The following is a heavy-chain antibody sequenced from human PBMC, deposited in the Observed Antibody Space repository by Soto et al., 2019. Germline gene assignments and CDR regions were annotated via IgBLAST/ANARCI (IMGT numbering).Heavy chain of an antibody. CDR1: GYTFTSYA. CDR3: ARDMTTVTRLQQFDP. Sequence: ASVKVSSKASGYTFTSYAMYWVRQAPGQRLEWMGWINAGNGNTKYSQKFQGRVTITRDTSASTAYMELSSLRSEDTAVYYCARDMTTVTRLQQFDPWGQGTLVTVSS. D-gene: IGHD4-17*01. CDR2: INAGNGNT. V-gene: IGHV1-3*01. J-gene: IGHJ5*02.